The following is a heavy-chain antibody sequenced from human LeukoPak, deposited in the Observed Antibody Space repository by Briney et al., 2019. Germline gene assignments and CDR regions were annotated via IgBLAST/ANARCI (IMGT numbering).Heavy chain of an antibody. CDR1: GFTFSSYW. CDR2: IKQDGSEK. J-gene: IGHJ3*02. D-gene: IGHD6-13*01. Sequence: GGSLRLSCAASGFTFSSYWMSWVRQAPGKGLEWVANIKQDGSEKYYVDSVKGRFTISRDNSKNTLYLQMNSLRAEDTAVYYCARASRLGAFDIWGQGTMVTVSS. V-gene: IGHV3-7*01. CDR3: ARASRLGAFDI.